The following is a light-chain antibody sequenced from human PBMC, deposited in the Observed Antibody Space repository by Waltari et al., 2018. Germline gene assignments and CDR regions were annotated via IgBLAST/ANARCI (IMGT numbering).Light chain of an antibody. Sequence: QSALTQPASVSGSPGQSITISCTGTSSDVGGYNYVSWYQKHPGKAPKLMIYDVSDRPSGVSSRFSGSKYGNTASLIISGLQAEDEADYYCSSYTGSSTLVVFGGGTKLTVL. CDR1: SSDVGGYNY. CDR2: DVS. J-gene: IGLJ2*01. V-gene: IGLV2-14*03. CDR3: SSYTGSSTLVV.